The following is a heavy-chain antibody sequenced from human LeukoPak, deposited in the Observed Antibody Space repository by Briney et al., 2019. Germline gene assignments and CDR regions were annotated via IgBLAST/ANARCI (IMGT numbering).Heavy chain of an antibody. D-gene: IGHD4-17*01. CDR1: GGSISSGSYY. Sequence: KSSQTLSLTCTVSGGSISSGSYYWSWIRQPAGKGLEWIGRIYTSGSTNYNPSLKSRVTMSVDTSKNQFSLKLSSVTAADTAVYYCARDVDYGDYFDYWGQGTLVTVSS. J-gene: IGHJ4*02. V-gene: IGHV4-61*02. CDR3: ARDVDYGDYFDY. CDR2: IYTSGST.